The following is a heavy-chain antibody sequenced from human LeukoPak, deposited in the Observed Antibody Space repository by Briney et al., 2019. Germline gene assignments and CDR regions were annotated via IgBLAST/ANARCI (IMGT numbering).Heavy chain of an antibody. CDR1: GFIFSGYT. J-gene: IGHJ4*02. Sequence: GGSLRLSCAASGFIFSGYTMNWVRQAPGKGLAWVANIKQDGSGKYFVDSVKGRFTISRDNAKNSLYLQMSSLRAEDTAVYYCARGGSRHPSPEDYWGRGTLVTVSS. CDR2: IKQDGSGK. D-gene: IGHD1-1*01. V-gene: IGHV3-7*03. CDR3: ARGGSRHPSPEDY.